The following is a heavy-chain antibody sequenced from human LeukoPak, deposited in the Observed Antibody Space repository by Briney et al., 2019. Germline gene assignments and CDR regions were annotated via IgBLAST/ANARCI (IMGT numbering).Heavy chain of an antibody. J-gene: IGHJ4*02. CDR2: ITLSSSTI. D-gene: IGHD4-23*01. Sequence: GGSLRLSCVASGFTSSNYNMHWVRQAPGKGLEWISYITLSSSTIYYADSVKGRFTISRDNAKNSLYLQMNSLRAEDTAVYYCARERGRVTDYWGQGTLVTVSS. V-gene: IGHV3-48*04. CDR3: ARERGRVTDY. CDR1: GFTSSNYN.